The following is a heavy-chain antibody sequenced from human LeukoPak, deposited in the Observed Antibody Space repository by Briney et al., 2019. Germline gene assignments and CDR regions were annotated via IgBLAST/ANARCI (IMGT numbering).Heavy chain of an antibody. CDR2: INPHSGGT. J-gene: IGHJ1*01. V-gene: IGHV1-2*02. CDR1: GYTFTGYF. CDR3: ARVLSISTAGVPSLQH. D-gene: IGHD6-13*01. Sequence: ASVKVSCKASGYTFTGYFIHWVRQAPGQGLEWMGWINPHSGGTNSAQSFQGRVTMTRDTSISTAYMELSRLRSDDTAVYYCARVLSISTAGVPSLQHWGQGTLVTVSS.